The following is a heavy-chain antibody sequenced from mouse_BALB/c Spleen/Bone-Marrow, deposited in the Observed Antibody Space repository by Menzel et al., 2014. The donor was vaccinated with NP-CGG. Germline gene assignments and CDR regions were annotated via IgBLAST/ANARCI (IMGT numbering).Heavy chain of an antibody. CDR2: IDPANGNT. J-gene: IGHJ2*01. Sequence: EVKLMESGAELVKPGASVKLSCTASGFNIKDTYMHWVKQRPEQGLEWIGRIDPANGNTKYDPKFQGKATITADTSSNTAYLQLSSLTSEDTAVYYCALLYGNYDYWGQGTTLAVSS. CDR1: GFNIKDTY. CDR3: ALLYGNYDY. D-gene: IGHD2-10*02. V-gene: IGHV14-3*02.